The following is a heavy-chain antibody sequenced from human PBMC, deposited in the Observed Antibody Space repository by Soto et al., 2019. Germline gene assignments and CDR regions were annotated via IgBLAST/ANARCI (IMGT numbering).Heavy chain of an antibody. J-gene: IGHJ4*02. V-gene: IGHV1-18*01. CDR3: ATGAVAGREEPDY. CDR2: INAGNGNT. Sequence: ASVKVSCKASGYTFTSYGISWVRQAPGQGLEWMGWINAGNGNTKYSQKFQGRVTITRDNSASTAYMELSSLRSEDTAVYYCATGAVAGREEPDYWGQGTLVTVSS. D-gene: IGHD6-19*01. CDR1: GYTFTSYG.